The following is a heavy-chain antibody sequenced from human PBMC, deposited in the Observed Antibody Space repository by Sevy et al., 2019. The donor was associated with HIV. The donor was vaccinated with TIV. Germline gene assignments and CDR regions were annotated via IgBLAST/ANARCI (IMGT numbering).Heavy chain of an antibody. Sequence: GGSLRLSCAASGYTFSSYVMTWVRHSPGKGLEWVASIRGSGDMTFYADAVKGRFTISRDNSKNTLYQQMNSLRAEDTAVYYCAKDLPTNRNSGTYYDYWGQGTLVTVSS. CDR3: AKDLPTNRNSGTYYDY. D-gene: IGHD1-26*01. CDR1: GYTFSSYV. J-gene: IGHJ4*02. V-gene: IGHV3-23*01. CDR2: IRGSGDMT.